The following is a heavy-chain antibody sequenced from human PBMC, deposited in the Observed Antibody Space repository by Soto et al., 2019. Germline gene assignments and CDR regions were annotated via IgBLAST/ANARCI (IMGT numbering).Heavy chain of an antibody. Sequence: PGESLKISCKGSGYSFTSYWISWVRQMPGKGLEWMGRIDPSDSYTNYSPSFQGHVTISADKSISTAYLQWSSLKASDTAMYYCARRGAGIAAAGYYGMDVWGQGTTVTSP. CDR2: IDPSDSYT. CDR1: GYSFTSYW. V-gene: IGHV5-10-1*01. J-gene: IGHJ6*02. D-gene: IGHD6-13*01. CDR3: ARRGAGIAAAGYYGMDV.